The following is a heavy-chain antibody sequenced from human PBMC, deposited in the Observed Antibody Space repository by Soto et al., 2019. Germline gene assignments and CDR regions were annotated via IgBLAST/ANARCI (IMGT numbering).Heavy chain of an antibody. CDR2: IYYSGST. Sequence: SETLSLTCTVSGGSVSSGSYYWSWIRQPPGKGLEWIGYIYYSGSTNYNPSLKSRVTISVDTPKNQFSLKLSSVTAADTAVYYCARTSVVTAILFDYWGQGTLVTVSS. D-gene: IGHD2-21*02. V-gene: IGHV4-61*01. J-gene: IGHJ4*02. CDR3: ARTSVVTAILFDY. CDR1: GGSVSSGSYY.